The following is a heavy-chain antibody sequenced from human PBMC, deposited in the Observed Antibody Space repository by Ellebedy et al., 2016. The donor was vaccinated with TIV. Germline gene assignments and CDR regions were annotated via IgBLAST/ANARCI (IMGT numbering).Heavy chain of an antibody. J-gene: IGHJ4*02. Sequence: GESLKISCSASGFTFSGFWMGWVRQAPGKGLEWVANIKEDGREKSYVDSLKGRFTISRDNAKDTLYLHMNSLRGEDTAMYYCARGYGADWGQGTLVTVSS. CDR2: IKEDGREK. CDR3: ARGYGAD. CDR1: GFTFSGFW. V-gene: IGHV3-7*04. D-gene: IGHD4/OR15-4a*01.